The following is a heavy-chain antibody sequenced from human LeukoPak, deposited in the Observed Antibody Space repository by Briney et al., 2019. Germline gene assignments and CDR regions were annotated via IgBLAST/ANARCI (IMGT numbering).Heavy chain of an antibody. CDR3: ARHQGYSSSSYFDY. V-gene: IGHV4-39*01. CDR1: GGSISSSSYY. CDR2: IYYSGST. Sequence: SETLSLTCTVSGGSISSSSYYWGWIRQPPGKGLEWIGSIYYSGSTYYNPSLKSRVTISVDTSKNQFSLKLSSVTAADTAVYYCARHQGYSSSSYFDYWGQGTLVTVSS. J-gene: IGHJ4*02. D-gene: IGHD6-6*01.